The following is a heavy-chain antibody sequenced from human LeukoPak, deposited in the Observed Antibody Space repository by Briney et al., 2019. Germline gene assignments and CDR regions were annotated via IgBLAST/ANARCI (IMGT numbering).Heavy chain of an antibody. CDR2: IYYSGST. CDR1: GGSISSYY. J-gene: IGHJ4*02. CDR3: ASRSSIWSGYQDTLYYFDS. D-gene: IGHD3-3*01. Sequence: PSETLPLTRTVSGGSISSYYWSWIRQPPGKRLEWIGHIYYSGSTNYNPSLKSQVPIAVDTSKNQFSLKLSCVTAADTAVYYCASRSSIWSGYQDTLYYFDSWGQGTGVTVSS. V-gene: IGHV4-59*12.